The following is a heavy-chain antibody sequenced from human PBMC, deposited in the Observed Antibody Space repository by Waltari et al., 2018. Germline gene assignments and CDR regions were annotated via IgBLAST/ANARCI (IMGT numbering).Heavy chain of an antibody. CDR2: ISTNSGNP. D-gene: IGHD2-15*01. CDR1: GYTFTTYA. Sequence: QVHLVQSGSELKKPGASVKVSCKASGYTFTTYAINWVRQAPGQGLEWMGWISTNSGNPTYAQCFTGRFFFSLDTSVSTTYLEISNLKAEDTAIYYCARVRCSGGSCYSGFDIWGQGTLVTVSS. CDR3: ARVRCSGGSCYSGFDI. V-gene: IGHV7-4-1*02. J-gene: IGHJ4*02.